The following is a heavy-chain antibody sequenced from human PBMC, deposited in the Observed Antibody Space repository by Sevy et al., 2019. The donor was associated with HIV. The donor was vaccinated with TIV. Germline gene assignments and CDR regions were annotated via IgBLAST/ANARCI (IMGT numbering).Heavy chain of an antibody. V-gene: IGHV3-23*01. Sequence: GGSLRLSCAASGFTFSNYAMSWVRQAPGKGLEWVSSIRISGGNTYYADSVKGRFTISRDNSKNTLYLQMNSLRAEDTAVYYCAKEWTQPTDWYGELVYWGQGSLVTASS. CDR2: IRISGGNT. J-gene: IGHJ4*02. D-gene: IGHD3-9*01. CDR1: GFTFSNYA. CDR3: AKEWTQPTDWYGELVY.